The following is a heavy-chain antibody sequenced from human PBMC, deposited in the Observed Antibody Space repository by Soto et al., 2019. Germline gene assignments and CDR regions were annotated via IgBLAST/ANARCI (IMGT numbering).Heavy chain of an antibody. Sequence: GGSLRLSCAASGFTFSSYGMHWVRQAPGKGLEWVAVIWYDGSNKYYADSVKGRFTISRDNSKNTLYLQMNSLRAEDTAVYYCARDRRYYDILTGYYPAYYYGMDVWGQGTTVTVS. CDR1: GFTFSSYG. CDR3: ARDRRYYDILTGYYPAYYYGMDV. J-gene: IGHJ6*02. CDR2: IWYDGSNK. D-gene: IGHD3-9*01. V-gene: IGHV3-33*01.